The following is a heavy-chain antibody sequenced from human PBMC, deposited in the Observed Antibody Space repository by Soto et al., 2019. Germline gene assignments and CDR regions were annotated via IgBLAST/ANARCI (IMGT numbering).Heavy chain of an antibody. J-gene: IGHJ4*02. V-gene: IGHV1-3*01. CDR1: GYTFTSYA. D-gene: IGHD6-19*01. CDR2: INAGNGNT. Sequence: APVKVSCKASGYTFTSYAMHWVRQAPGQRLEWMGWINAGNGNTKYSQKFQGRVTITRDTSASTAYMELSSLRSEDTAVYYCARGLAVAMDADYWGQGTLVTVSS. CDR3: ARGLAVAMDADY.